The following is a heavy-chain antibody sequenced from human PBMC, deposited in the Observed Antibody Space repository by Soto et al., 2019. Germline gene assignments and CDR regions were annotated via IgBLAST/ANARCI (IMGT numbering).Heavy chain of an antibody. CDR1: GGTFSSYA. J-gene: IGHJ4*02. D-gene: IGHD1-26*01. CDR3: ASGGGEGATSGFDY. CDR2: IIPIFGTA. V-gene: IGHV1-69*06. Sequence: QVQLVQSGAEVKKPGSSVKVSCKASGGTFSSYAISWVRQAPGQGLEWMGGIIPIFGTANYAQKFQGRVTITADKATSTAYMELSSLRSEDTAVYYCASGGGEGATSGFDYWGQGTLVTVSS.